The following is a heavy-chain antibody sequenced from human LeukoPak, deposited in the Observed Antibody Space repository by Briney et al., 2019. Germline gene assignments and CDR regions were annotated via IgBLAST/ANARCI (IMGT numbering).Heavy chain of an antibody. CDR1: GFSFSNYW. D-gene: IGHD3-10*01. J-gene: IGHJ4*02. CDR2: IKTDGSET. CDR3: VSAIRGSPIDY. V-gene: IGHV3-7*01. Sequence: GALSLSCAASGFSFSNYWMGWVRQAPGKGLACVANIKTDGSETYYVDSVKGRFTISRDNAKNSLFLQMNSLRAEDTAIYYCVSAIRGSPIDYWGQGTLVSVPS.